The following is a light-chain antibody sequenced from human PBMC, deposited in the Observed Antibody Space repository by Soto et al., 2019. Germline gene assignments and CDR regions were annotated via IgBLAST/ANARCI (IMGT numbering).Light chain of an antibody. CDR1: QSVSSHY. CDR3: QQYGSSSYT. Sequence: EIVLTQSPGTRSLSPGERATLSCRASQSVSSHYLAWYQQKPAQAPRLLIYGASNRATGIPDRFSGSGSGKDFTLTISSLEPEDFAVYYCQQYGSSSYTFGQGTKLEIK. V-gene: IGKV3-20*01. J-gene: IGKJ2*01. CDR2: GAS.